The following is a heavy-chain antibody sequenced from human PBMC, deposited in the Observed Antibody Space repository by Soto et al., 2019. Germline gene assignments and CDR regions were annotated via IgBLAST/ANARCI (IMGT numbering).Heavy chain of an antibody. CDR3: ARDAAWQINWFDP. Sequence: GGSLRLSCAVSGFTVSNNYMNWVRQAPEKGLEWVAKINQDGGQTYYVDSVKGRFTISRDNAKNSLYLQLNSLRAEDTAVYYCARDAAWQINWFDPWGQGTLVTVSS. CDR2: INQDGGQT. J-gene: IGHJ5*02. CDR1: GFTVSNNY. V-gene: IGHV3-7*01. D-gene: IGHD5-12*01.